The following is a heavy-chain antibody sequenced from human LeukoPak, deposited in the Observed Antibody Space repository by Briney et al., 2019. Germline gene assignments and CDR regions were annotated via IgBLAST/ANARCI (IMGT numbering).Heavy chain of an antibody. CDR2: ITWDSGNI. CDR1: GFTFDDYA. Sequence: GGSLRLSCAASGFTFDDYAIHWVRQAPGKGLEWVSGITWDSGNIGYADSVKGRFTISRDNAKNSLYLQMNSLRAEDTAVYYCARLTGDGGLEDYWGQGTLVTVSS. J-gene: IGHJ4*02. V-gene: IGHV3-9*01. D-gene: IGHD7-27*01. CDR3: ARLTGDGGLEDY.